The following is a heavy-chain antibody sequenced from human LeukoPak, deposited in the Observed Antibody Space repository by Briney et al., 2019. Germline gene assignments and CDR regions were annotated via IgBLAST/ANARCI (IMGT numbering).Heavy chain of an antibody. D-gene: IGHD3-22*01. J-gene: IGHJ4*02. V-gene: IGHV3-30*04. Sequence: RAGGSVRPSCAASGFTFSTYVIHWVRQAPGKGLEWVAVISYDGSKKYYADSVKGRFTISRDNSKNTLYLQMNSLTTEDTAVYYCARPTSGFYPNFDYWGQGTLVTVSS. CDR2: ISYDGSKK. CDR1: GFTFSTYV. CDR3: ARPTSGFYPNFDY.